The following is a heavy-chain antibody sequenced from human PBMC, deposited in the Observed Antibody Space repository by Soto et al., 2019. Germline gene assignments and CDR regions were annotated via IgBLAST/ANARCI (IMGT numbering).Heavy chain of an antibody. CDR2: ISYDETNK. Sequence: AGGSLRLSCAASEFTFSTYPMHWVRQAPGKGLEWVAVISYDETNKYYADSVKGRFTISRDNSKNTLYLQMNNLRADDTAVYYCARGASDFWGAYPEIHFFDYWGQGTLVTVSS. CDR1: EFTFSTYP. J-gene: IGHJ4*01. CDR3: ARGASDFWGAYPEIHFFDY. D-gene: IGHD3-3*01. V-gene: IGHV3-30-3*01.